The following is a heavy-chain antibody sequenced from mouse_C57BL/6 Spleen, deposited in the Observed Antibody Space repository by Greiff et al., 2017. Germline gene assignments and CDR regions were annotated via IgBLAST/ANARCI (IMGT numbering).Heavy chain of an antibody. CDR1: GYTFTSYW. CDR2: IDPSDSYT. V-gene: IGHV1-69*01. Sequence: QVQLQQPGAELVMPGASVKLSCKASGYTFTSYWMHWVKQRPGQGLEWIGEIDPSDSYTNYTQKFKGQSTLTVDKSSSTAYMQLSSLTSEDSAVYYCAANSFAYWGQGTLVTVSA. J-gene: IGHJ3*01. D-gene: IGHD4-1*01. CDR3: AANSFAY.